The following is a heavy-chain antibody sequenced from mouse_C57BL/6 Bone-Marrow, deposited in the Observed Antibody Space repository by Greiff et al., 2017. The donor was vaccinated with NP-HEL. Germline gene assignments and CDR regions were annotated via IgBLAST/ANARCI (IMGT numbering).Heavy chain of an antibody. J-gene: IGHJ1*03. Sequence: QVQLKESGAELARPGASVKLSCKASGYTFTSYGISWVKQRTGQGLEWIGEIYPRSGNTYYNEKFKGKATLTEDKYSSTAYMELRSLTSEDSAVYFCARRDFYYGSSHWYFDVWGTGTTVTVSS. V-gene: IGHV1-81*01. CDR2: IYPRSGNT. D-gene: IGHD1-1*01. CDR1: GYTFTSYG. CDR3: ARRDFYYGSSHWYFDV.